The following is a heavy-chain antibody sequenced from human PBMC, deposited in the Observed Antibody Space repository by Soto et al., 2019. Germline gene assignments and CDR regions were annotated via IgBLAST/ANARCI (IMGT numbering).Heavy chain of an antibody. CDR2: IKQDGSEK. D-gene: IGHD6-19*01. J-gene: IGHJ4*02. CDR3: ASNDGQWRVRWAFDY. Sequence: EVQLVESGGGLVQPGGSLRLSCAASGFTFSSYWMSWVRQAPGKGLEWVANIKQDGSEKYYVDSVKGRFTISRDNAKNSLYLQMNSLRAEDTAVYYCASNDGQWRVRWAFDYWGQGTLVTVSS. CDR1: GFTFSSYW. V-gene: IGHV3-7*03.